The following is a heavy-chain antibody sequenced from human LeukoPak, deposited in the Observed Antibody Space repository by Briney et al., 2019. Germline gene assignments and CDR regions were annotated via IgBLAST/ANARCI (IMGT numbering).Heavy chain of an antibody. D-gene: IGHD3-22*01. V-gene: IGHV4-59*12. Sequence: KTSETLSLTCTVSGGSISSYYWSWIRQPPGKGLEWIGYIYYSGSTNYNPSLKSRVTISVDTSKNQFSPKLSSVTAADTAVYYCARDIGNYYDSSGYPYYFDYWGQGTLVTVSS. CDR2: IYYSGST. J-gene: IGHJ4*02. CDR1: GGSISSYY. CDR3: ARDIGNYYDSSGYPYYFDY.